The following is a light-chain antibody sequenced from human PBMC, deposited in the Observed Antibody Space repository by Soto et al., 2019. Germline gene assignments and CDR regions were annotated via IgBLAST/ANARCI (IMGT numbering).Light chain of an antibody. J-gene: IGLJ1*01. Sequence: QSVLTQPASVSGSPGQSITISCTGTSCDVGGYKHVSWYQHHPGKAPKLMIYEVSNRPSGVSDRFSGSKSGYSASLTISGLQADDEADYYCNSQSSNGIRVFGTGPKLTV. CDR3: NSQSSNGIRV. V-gene: IGLV2-14*01. CDR1: SCDVGGYKH. CDR2: EVS.